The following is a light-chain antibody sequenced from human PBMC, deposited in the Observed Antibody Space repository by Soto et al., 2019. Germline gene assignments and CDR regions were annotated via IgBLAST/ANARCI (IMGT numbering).Light chain of an antibody. J-gene: IGKJ3*01. CDR2: GAS. CDR1: QIVSSSY. Sequence: EIVLTQSPGTLSLSPWERATLSCRASQIVSSSYLAWYQQKPGQAPRLLIYGASSRATGIPDRFSGSGSGTDFTLTISRLEPEDFAVYYCQQYGSSPQVTFGPGTKVDIK. CDR3: QQYGSSPQVT. V-gene: IGKV3-20*01.